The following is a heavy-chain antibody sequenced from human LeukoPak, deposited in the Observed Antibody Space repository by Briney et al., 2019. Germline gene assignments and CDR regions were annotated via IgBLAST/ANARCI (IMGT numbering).Heavy chain of an antibody. CDR2: ISGSANNT. CDR1: GFTFSTYA. Sequence: PGGSLRLSCAASGFTFSTYAMTWVRQAPGKGLEWVSAISGSANNTYYADSVKGRFTVSRDNSKNTFYLQMNRLRAEDTAVYYCEKERRELRTWGQGTLVTVSS. V-gene: IGHV3-23*01. CDR3: EKERRELRT. D-gene: IGHD3-10*01. J-gene: IGHJ4*02.